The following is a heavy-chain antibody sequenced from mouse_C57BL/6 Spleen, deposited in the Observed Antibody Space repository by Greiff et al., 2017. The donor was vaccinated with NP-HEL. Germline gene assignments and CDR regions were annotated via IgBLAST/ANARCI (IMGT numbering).Heavy chain of an antibody. CDR2: IYPGSGST. CDR1: GYTFTSYW. D-gene: IGHD2-5*01. CDR3: ARRNFYYSNLFFDY. Sequence: VQLQQPGAELVKPGASVKMSCKASGYTFTSYWITWVKQRPGQGLEWIGDIYPGSGSTNYNEKFKSKATLTVDTSSSTAYMQLSSLTSEDSAVYYCARRNFYYSNLFFDYWGQGTTLTVSS. J-gene: IGHJ2*01. V-gene: IGHV1-55*01.